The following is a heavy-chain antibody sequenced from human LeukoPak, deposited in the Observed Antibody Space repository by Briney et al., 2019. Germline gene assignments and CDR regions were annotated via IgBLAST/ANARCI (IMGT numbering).Heavy chain of an antibody. J-gene: IGHJ3*01. Sequence: PGGSLRLSCAASGFTFTSYSMHWVRRAPGKGLEWVSSIGRSGRYIYLADSVKGRFTISRDNAKNSLNLQMNSLRAEDTAVYYCARDIPRPDSDTSGYYWNPFDLWGQGTLVTVSS. V-gene: IGHV3-21*01. CDR2: IGRSGRYI. D-gene: IGHD3-22*01. CDR3: ARDIPRPDSDTSGYYWNPFDL. CDR1: GFTFTSYS.